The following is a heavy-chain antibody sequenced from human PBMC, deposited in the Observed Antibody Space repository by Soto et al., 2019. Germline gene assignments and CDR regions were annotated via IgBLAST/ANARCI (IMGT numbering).Heavy chain of an antibody. J-gene: IGHJ6*02. CDR2: ISAYNGNT. D-gene: IGHD2-15*01. V-gene: IGHV1-18*01. Sequence: QVQLVQSGAEVKKPGASVKVSCKASVYTFTSYGISWVRQALVQGLEWMGWISAYNGNTNYAQKLQGRVTMTTDTSTSTAYMERRSLRADDTAVYYCSRDLGRGYCSGGSCYENYYYYGMDVWGQGTTVTVSS. CDR1: VYTFTSYG. CDR3: SRDLGRGYCSGGSCYENYYYYGMDV.